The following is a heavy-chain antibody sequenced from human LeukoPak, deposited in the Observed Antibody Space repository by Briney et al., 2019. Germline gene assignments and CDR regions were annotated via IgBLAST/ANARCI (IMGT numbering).Heavy chain of an antibody. Sequence: GGSLRLACAASGFTFSSYEMNWVRQAPGKGLEWISYISSSGGTIYYADSVKGRFAISRDNAKNSLYLQMNSLRVDDTAVYYCARAHYFDSSAYYDCWGQGTVVTVSS. V-gene: IGHV3-48*03. CDR3: ARAHYFDSSAYYDC. CDR1: GFTFSSYE. J-gene: IGHJ4*02. D-gene: IGHD3-22*01. CDR2: ISSSGGTI.